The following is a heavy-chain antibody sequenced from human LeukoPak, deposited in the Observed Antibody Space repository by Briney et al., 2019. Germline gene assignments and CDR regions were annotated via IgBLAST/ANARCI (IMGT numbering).Heavy chain of an antibody. V-gene: IGHV3-30*14. J-gene: IGHJ6*02. CDR2: ISYDGSNK. Sequence: GGSLRLSCAASGFTFSSYAMHWVRQAPGKGLEWVAVISYDGSNKYYAGSVKGRFTISRENAKNSVYLQMNSLRAGDTAVYYCTLSYGRGFNYYYGMDVWGQGTTVTVSS. CDR3: TLSYGRGFNYYYGMDV. D-gene: IGHD5-18*01. CDR1: GFTFSSYA.